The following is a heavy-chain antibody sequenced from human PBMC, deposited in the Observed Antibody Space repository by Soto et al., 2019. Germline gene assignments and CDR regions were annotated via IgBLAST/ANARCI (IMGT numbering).Heavy chain of an antibody. J-gene: IGHJ4*02. CDR1: GFSLSTSGVG. V-gene: IGHV2-5*02. Sequence: QITLKESGPTLVKPPQTLTLTCTFSGFSLSTSGVGVGWIRQPPGEALEWLAVTYWDDAKEYSPSLKNRLTITKDISKNQVVLTMTNMGPMDTVTYYCARKGPEDWPLDYWGQGTLVTVSS. CDR2: TYWDDAK. D-gene: IGHD3-9*01. CDR3: ARKGPEDWPLDY.